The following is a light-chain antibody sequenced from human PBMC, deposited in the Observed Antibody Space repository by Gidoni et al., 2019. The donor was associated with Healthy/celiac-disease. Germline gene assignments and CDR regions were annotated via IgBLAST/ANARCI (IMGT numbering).Light chain of an antibody. Sequence: IQMTQSPSSLSASVGDRVTITCRASQSISSYLNWYQQKPGKAPKLLIYAAYSLQSGVPSRFSGSGSGTDFTLTISSLQPEDFATYYCQQRYSTPYTFGQGTKLEIK. J-gene: IGKJ2*01. V-gene: IGKV1-39*01. CDR1: QSISSY. CDR3: QQRYSTPYT. CDR2: AAY.